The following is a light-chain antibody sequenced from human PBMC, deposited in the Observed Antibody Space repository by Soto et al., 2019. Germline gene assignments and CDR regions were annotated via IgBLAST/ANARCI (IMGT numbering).Light chain of an antibody. CDR3: QQYGTSKYA. J-gene: IGKJ2*01. CDR1: QTVRSNY. Sequence: DTVLTQSPGTLSLSPGGRATLSCRASQTVRSNYLAWYQQKPDQAPRLLIHGASSRATGIPDRFSGSGSGTDFTLTISRLEPEDFGMYYCQQYGTSKYAFGQGTKLEIK. CDR2: GAS. V-gene: IGKV3-20*01.